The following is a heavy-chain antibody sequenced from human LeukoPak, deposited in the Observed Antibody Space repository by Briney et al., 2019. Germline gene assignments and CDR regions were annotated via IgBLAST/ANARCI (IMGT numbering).Heavy chain of an antibody. J-gene: IGHJ6*02. CDR2: ISSSSSYI. CDR1: GFTFSSYG. D-gene: IGHD5-18*01. V-gene: IGHV3-21*01. Sequence: GGSLRLSCAASGFTFSSYGMHWVRQAPGKGLEWVSSISSSSSYIYYADSVKGRFTISRDNAKNSLYLQMNSLRAEDTAVYYCARDGPWAGYSYGSGVDVWGQGTTVTVSS. CDR3: ARDGPWAGYSYGSGVDV.